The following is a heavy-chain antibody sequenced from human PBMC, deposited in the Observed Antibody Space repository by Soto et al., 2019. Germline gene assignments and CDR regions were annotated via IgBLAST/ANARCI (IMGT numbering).Heavy chain of an antibody. CDR1: GGSISSSSYY. Sequence: QLQLQESGPGLVKPSETLSLTCTVSGGSISSSSYYWGWIRQPPGKGLEWIGSIYYSGSTYYNPSLKSRVTISVDTSKNQLSLKLSSVTAADTDVYYCARHYEGLVVVRGVISNWGQGTLVTVSS. D-gene: IGHD3-10*01. CDR3: ARHYEGLVVVRGVISN. V-gene: IGHV4-39*01. J-gene: IGHJ4*02. CDR2: IYYSGST.